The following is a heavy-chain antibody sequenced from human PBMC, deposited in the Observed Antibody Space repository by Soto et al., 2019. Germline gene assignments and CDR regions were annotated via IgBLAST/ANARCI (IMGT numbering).Heavy chain of an antibody. V-gene: IGHV4-59*11. CDR2: IYYNGNT. CDR3: TRANWYSEY. CDR1: GGSISNHY. J-gene: IGHJ4*02. Sequence: QVQLQESGPGLVKPSETLSLTCTVSGGSISNHYWSWIRQPPGKGLEWIGYIYYNGNTNYNPPLKSRVTMSVEASKNQISLKLSSVTAADTGVYYCTRANWYSEYWGQGTLVTVSS. D-gene: IGHD7-27*01.